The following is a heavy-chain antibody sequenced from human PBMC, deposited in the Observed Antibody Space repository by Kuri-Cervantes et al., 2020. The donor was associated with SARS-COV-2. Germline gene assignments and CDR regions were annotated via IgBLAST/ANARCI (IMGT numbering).Heavy chain of an antibody. CDR3: ASRYSSSWYAVDD. V-gene: IGHV3-30-3*01. CDR1: GFTFSSYA. J-gene: IGHJ4*02. D-gene: IGHD6-13*01. Sequence: GGSLRLSCAASGFTFSSYAMHWVRQAPGKGLEWLAVISYDGSNKYYADSVKGRFTISRDNSKNTLYLQMNSLRAEDTAVYYCASRYSSSWYAVDDWGQGTLVTVSS. CDR2: ISYDGSNK.